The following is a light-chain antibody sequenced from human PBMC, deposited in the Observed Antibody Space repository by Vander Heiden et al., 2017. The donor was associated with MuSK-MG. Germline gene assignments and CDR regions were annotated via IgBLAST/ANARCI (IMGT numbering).Light chain of an antibody. Sequence: DIQMTQSPSTLSASVGDRVTITCRASQSINSWLAWYQQKPGKAPKLLIYKASNLESGVPSRFSGSGSGTEFTLTISSLQPGDFATYYCQQYNSNSTFGQGTKVXIK. V-gene: IGKV1-5*03. J-gene: IGKJ1*01. CDR1: QSINSW. CDR3: QQYNSNST. CDR2: KAS.